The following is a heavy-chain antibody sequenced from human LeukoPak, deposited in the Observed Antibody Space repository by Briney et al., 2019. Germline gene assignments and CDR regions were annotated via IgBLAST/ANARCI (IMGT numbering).Heavy chain of an antibody. J-gene: IGHJ4*02. CDR2: IGYDGNKI. V-gene: IGHV3-30*02. CDR3: AKDHKREGNRYFDY. Sequence: PGGSLRLSCEASGFTFSSYGMQWVRQAPGKGLEWVAFIGYDGNKIYYADSVKGRFTISRDDSKNTLYLQMNSLKSEDTAVYCCAKDHKREGNRYFDYWGQGTLVTVSS. CDR1: GFTFSSYG.